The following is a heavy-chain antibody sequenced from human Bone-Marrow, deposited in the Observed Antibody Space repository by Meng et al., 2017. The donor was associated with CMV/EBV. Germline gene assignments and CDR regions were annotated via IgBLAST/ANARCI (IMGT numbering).Heavy chain of an antibody. Sequence: GGSLRLSCAASGFTFSSYEMNWVRQAPGKGLEWVSYISSSGSTIYYADSVKGRFTIPRDNAKNSLYLQMNSLRAEDTAVYYCARAVYSELHFWSGYYPYYYYGMDVWGQGTTVTVSS. CDR1: GFTFSSYE. J-gene: IGHJ6*02. V-gene: IGHV3-48*03. CDR3: ARAVYSELHFWSGYYPYYYYGMDV. D-gene: IGHD3-3*01. CDR2: ISSSGSTI.